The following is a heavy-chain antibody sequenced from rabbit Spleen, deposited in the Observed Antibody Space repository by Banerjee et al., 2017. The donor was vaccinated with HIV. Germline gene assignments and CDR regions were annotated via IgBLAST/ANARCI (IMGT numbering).Heavy chain of an antibody. CDR2: INIVTGKT. Sequence: QSLEESGGDLVKPGASLTLTCTASGFSFGTNDYMCWVRQAPGKGLEWIACINIVTGKTVYASWAKGRFIMSRTSSTTVTLQMTSLTVADTATYFCARVSETSGWGEDLWGQGTLVTVS. CDR3: ARVSETSGWGEDL. V-gene: IGHV1S40*01. D-gene: IGHD4-1*01. J-gene: IGHJ4*01. CDR1: GFSFGTNDY.